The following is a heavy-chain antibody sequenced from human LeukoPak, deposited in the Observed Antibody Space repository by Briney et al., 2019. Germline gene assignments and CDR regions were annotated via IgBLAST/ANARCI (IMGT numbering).Heavy chain of an antibody. V-gene: IGHV4-4*02. CDR2: VHLDGRT. CDR3: AREGGFYRPLDY. Sequence: SEALSLTRDVSAGSVTSTNWWTWVRQPPGKGLEWIGEVHLDGRTNYNPSLKSRLIMSVDLPENHISLNLTSVDAADTAVYYCAREGGFYRPLDYSGQGTLVTVSS. D-gene: IGHD3-3*01. J-gene: IGHJ4*02. CDR1: AGSVTSTNW.